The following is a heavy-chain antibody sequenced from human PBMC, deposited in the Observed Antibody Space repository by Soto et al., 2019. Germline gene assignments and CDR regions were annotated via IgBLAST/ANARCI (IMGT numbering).Heavy chain of an antibody. V-gene: IGHV1-3*05. CDR3: ARAVAVPADFDY. J-gene: IGHJ4*02. CDR2: INAGNGNT. CDR1: GYTFTGYA. D-gene: IGHD6-19*01. Sequence: QVQLVQSGAEEKKPGASVKVSCKASGYTFTGYAMHWVRQAPGQRLEWMGWINAGNGNTKYSQKFQDRVTITRDTSASTAYMELSSLRSEDTAVYYCARAVAVPADFDYWAQGTLVTVSS.